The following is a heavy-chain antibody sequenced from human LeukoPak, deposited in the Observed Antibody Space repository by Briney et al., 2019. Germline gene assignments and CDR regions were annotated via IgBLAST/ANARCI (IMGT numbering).Heavy chain of an antibody. D-gene: IGHD6-19*01. J-gene: IGHJ4*02. CDR1: GGSISSGDYY. Sequence: KPSETLSLTCTVSGGSISSGDYYWSWIRQPPGKGLEWIGTIYYSGSTYYNPSLKSRVTIFVDTSKNQFSLKLSSVTAADTAVYYCARRESSGFDSWGQGTLVTVSS. CDR2: IYYSGST. V-gene: IGHV4-39*01. CDR3: ARRESSGFDS.